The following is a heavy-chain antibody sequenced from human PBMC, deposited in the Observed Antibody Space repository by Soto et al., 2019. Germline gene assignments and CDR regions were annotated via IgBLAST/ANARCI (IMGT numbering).Heavy chain of an antibody. Sequence: QVQLVESGGGVVQPGRSLRLSCAASGFTFSSYAMHWVRQAPGKGLEWVAVISYDGSNKYYADSVKGRFTISRDNSKNTLYLQMNSLRAEDMAVYYCARGGRLETGYYMAHFDYWGQGTLVTVSS. CDR3: ARGGRLETGYYMAHFDY. CDR1: GFTFSSYA. V-gene: IGHV3-30-3*01. D-gene: IGHD3-9*01. J-gene: IGHJ4*02. CDR2: ISYDGSNK.